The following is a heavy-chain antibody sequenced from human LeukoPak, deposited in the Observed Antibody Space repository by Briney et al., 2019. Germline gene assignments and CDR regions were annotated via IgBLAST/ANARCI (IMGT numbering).Heavy chain of an antibody. D-gene: IGHD2-21*01. V-gene: IGHV4-59*02. CDR3: ARDRLWNWFDP. Sequence: SETLSLTCTVSGGSVSSYYWSWIRQPPGKGLEWIGYFSYSGSTNYNPSLKSRVTISVDTSKNQFSLKLSSVTAADTAVYYCARDRLWNWFDPWGQGTLVTVSS. J-gene: IGHJ5*02. CDR1: GGSVSSYY. CDR2: FSYSGST.